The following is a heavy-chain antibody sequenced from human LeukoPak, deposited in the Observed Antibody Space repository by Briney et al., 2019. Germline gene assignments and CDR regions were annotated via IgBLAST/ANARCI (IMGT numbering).Heavy chain of an antibody. J-gene: IGHJ4*02. Sequence: GASVKVSCKASGYTFTSYGISWVRQAPGQGLEWMGWISAYNGNTNYAQKFQGRVTMTRDTSISTAYMELSRLRSDDTAVYYCAIHARPKELLYYFDYWGQGTLVTVSS. CDR3: AIHARPKELLYYFDY. CDR2: ISAYNGNT. V-gene: IGHV1-18*01. D-gene: IGHD1-26*01. CDR1: GYTFTSYG.